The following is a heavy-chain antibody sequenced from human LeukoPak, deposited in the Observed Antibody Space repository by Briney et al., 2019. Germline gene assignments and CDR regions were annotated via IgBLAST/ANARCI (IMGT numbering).Heavy chain of an antibody. V-gene: IGHV3-7*01. D-gene: IGHD3-9*01. J-gene: IGHJ6*03. Sequence: GGSLRLSCAASGFTFNSYWMTWVRQSPGKGLEWVANIKLDGSEKHYVDSVKGRFTISRDNAKKSLYLEMNSLRAEDTAVYCCARDQRTVTDYWGGYYYYYMDVWGKGTTVTVSS. CDR1: GFTFNSYW. CDR2: IKLDGSEK. CDR3: ARDQRTVTDYWGGYYYYYMDV.